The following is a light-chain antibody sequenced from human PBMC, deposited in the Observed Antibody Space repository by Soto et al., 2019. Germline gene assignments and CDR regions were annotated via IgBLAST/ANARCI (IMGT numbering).Light chain of an antibody. Sequence: QSALTQPASVPGSPGQSITISCTGTSSDVGSYNLVSWYQQHPGKAPKLMIYEGSKRPSGVSNRFSGSKSGNTASLTISGLQVEDEADYYCCSYAGSSTVVFGGGTKLTVL. CDR2: EGS. CDR1: SSDVGSYNL. V-gene: IGLV2-23*01. J-gene: IGLJ2*01. CDR3: CSYAGSSTVV.